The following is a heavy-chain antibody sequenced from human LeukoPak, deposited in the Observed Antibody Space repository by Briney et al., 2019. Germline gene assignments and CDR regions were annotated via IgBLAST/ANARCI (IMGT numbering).Heavy chain of an antibody. CDR2: LYSSGYT. Sequence: PGGSLRLSCAASGFTFSSYAMSWVRQAPGKGLVWVSVLYSSGYTKYADSVRGRFSISRDNSENTLSLQMNSLRAEDTAVYYCAAKGNGYSGTYVFAHWGRGTLVTVSP. D-gene: IGHD5-12*01. V-gene: IGHV3-66*01. CDR3: AAKGNGYSGTYVFAH. CDR1: GFTFSSYA. J-gene: IGHJ4*02.